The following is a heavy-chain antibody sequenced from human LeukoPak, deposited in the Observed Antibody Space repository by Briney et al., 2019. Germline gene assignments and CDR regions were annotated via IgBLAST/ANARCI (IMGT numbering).Heavy chain of an antibody. CDR3: ARQYYCDSSGYLDY. CDR1: GGSISSYY. CDR2: IYYSGST. Sequence: SETLSLTCTVSGGSISSYYWSWIRQPPGRGLEWIGYIYYSGSTNYNPSLKSRVTISVDTSKNQFSLKLSSVTAADTAVYYCARQYYCDSSGYLDYWGQGTLVTVSS. V-gene: IGHV4-59*08. D-gene: IGHD3-22*01. J-gene: IGHJ4*02.